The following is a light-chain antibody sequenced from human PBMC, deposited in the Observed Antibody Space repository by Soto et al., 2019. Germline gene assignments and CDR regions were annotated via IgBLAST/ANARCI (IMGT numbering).Light chain of an antibody. Sequence: QSVLTQPPSVSGAPGQGVTISCTGSSSSIGAGYDVHWYQHILGTAPKLLIYGNNNRPSGVPDRFSGSKSGTSASLAITGLQAEDEADYYCQSYDTSLSAVVFGGGTKLTVL. CDR1: SSSIGAGYD. J-gene: IGLJ2*01. CDR3: QSYDTSLSAVV. V-gene: IGLV1-40*01. CDR2: GNN.